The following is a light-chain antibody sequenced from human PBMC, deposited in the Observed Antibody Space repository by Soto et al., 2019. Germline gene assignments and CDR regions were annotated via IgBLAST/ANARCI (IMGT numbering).Light chain of an antibody. CDR1: STDVGGYDY. V-gene: IGLV2-8*01. J-gene: IGLJ1*01. Sequence: QSALTQPPSASGSPGQSVTISCTGTSTDVGGYDYVSLYQQHPGKVPKLMIYEVNKRPSGVPDRFSGSKSGNTASLTVSGLQPEDEADYYCTSYAGGNNVFGTGTKLTVL. CDR3: TSYAGGNNV. CDR2: EVN.